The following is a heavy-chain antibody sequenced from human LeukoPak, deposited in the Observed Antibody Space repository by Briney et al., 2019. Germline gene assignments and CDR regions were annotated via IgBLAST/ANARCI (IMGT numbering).Heavy chain of an antibody. V-gene: IGHV4-4*07. CDR1: GGSISSYY. D-gene: IGHD3-3*01. J-gene: IGHJ6*03. CDR2: IYTSGST. Sequence: SETLSLTCTVSGGSISSYYWSWLRQPAGKGLEWIGRIYTSGSTNYNPSLKSRVTMSVDTSKNQFSLKLSSVTAADTAVYYCAREPVGYYYDFWSGAQGAYYYYMDVWGKGTTVTVSS. CDR3: AREPVGYYYDFWSGAQGAYYYYMDV.